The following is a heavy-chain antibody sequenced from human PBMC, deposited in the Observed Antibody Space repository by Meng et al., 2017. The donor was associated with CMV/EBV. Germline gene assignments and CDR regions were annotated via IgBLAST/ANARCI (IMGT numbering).Heavy chain of an antibody. J-gene: IGHJ4*02. D-gene: IGHD6-13*01. V-gene: IGHV4-34*01. CDR3: AREPLGSSWSPLHFDY. CDR2: INHSGST. Sequence: GSLRLSCAVYGGSFSGYYWSWIRQPPGKGLEWIGEINHSGSTNYNPSLKSRVTISVDTSKNQFSLKLSSVTAADTAVYYCAREPLGSSWSPLHFDYWGQGTLVTVSS. CDR1: GGSFSGYY.